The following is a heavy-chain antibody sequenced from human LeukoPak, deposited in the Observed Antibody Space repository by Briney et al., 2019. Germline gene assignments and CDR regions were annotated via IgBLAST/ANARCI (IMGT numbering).Heavy chain of an antibody. CDR1: GYTFTSYG. D-gene: IGHD6-13*01. CDR3: ARYSSSWYDDLCYYYGMDV. V-gene: IGHV1-18*01. Sequence: ASVKVSCKASGYTFTSYGISWVRQAPGQGLEWMGWISAYNGNTNYAQKLQGRVTITADKSTSTAYMELSSLRSEDTAVYYCARYSSSWYDDLCYYYGMDVWGQGTTVTVSS. J-gene: IGHJ6*02. CDR2: ISAYNGNT.